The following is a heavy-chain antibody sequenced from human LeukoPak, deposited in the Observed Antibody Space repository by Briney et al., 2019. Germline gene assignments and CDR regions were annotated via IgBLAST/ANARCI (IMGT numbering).Heavy chain of an antibody. J-gene: IGHJ2*01. CDR3: ARQGGGFWYFDL. Sequence: PSETLSLTCTVSGGSISSYYWSWIRQPPGKGPEWMGYIYYSGSTNYNPSLKSRGTISVDTYNNQFSLKLSYVTAADTAVYYYARQGGGFWYFDLWGRGTLVTVSS. D-gene: IGHD6-25*01. CDR2: IYYSGST. CDR1: GGSISSYY. V-gene: IGHV4-59*08.